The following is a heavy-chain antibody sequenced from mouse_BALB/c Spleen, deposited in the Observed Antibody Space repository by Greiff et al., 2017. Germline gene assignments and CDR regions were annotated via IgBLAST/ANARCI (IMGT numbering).Heavy chain of an antibody. V-gene: IGHV1-20*02. CDR3: ARSRFLYAMDY. Sequence: VQLKQSGPELVKPGASVKISCKASGYSFTGYFMNWVMQSHGKSLEWIGRINPYNGDTFYNQKFKGKATLTVDKSSSTAHMELRSLASEDSAVYYCARSRFLYAMDYWGQGTSVTVSS. CDR2: INPYNGDT. J-gene: IGHJ4*01. CDR1: GYSFTGYF.